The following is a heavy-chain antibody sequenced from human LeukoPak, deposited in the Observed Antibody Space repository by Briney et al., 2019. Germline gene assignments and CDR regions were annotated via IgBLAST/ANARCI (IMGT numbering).Heavy chain of an antibody. V-gene: IGHV3-7*01. CDR2: IKQDGSEK. CDR3: ARGLDCSSTSCRYYYYYMDV. CDR1: GFTFSSYW. Sequence: GGSLRLSCAASGFTFSSYWMSWVRQAPGKGLEWVANIKQDGSEKYYVDSVKGRFAISRDDAMNSLYLQMNSLRAEDTAVYYCARGLDCSSTSCRYYYYYMDVWGKGTTVTVSS. D-gene: IGHD2-2*01. J-gene: IGHJ6*03.